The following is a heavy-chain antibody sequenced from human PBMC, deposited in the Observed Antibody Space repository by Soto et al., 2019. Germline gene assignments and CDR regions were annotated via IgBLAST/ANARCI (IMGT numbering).Heavy chain of an antibody. CDR1: GDCITSGVHY. J-gene: IGHJ5*02. D-gene: IGHD2-15*01. CDR3: ARVVVVVVAAAQGYNWFDP. Sequence: SETLSLTCTVSGDCITSGVHYWSWIRQLPGKGLEWIGYIFYSGPTYYNPSLKSRVAISVDTSKNQFSLKLSSVTAADTAVYYCARVVVVVVAAAQGYNWFDPWGQGTLVTVSS. CDR2: IFYSGPT. V-gene: IGHV4-31*03.